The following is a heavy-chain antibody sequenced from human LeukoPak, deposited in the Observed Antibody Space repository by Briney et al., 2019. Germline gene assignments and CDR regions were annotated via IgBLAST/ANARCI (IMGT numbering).Heavy chain of an antibody. V-gene: IGHV4-34*01. D-gene: IGHD4-17*01. CDR1: DVSFNDYY. CDR3: TRMTTGHDY. J-gene: IGHJ4*02. Sequence: DPSETLSLTCAVSDVSFNDYYWSWVCQTPGKGLEWIGEINHSGYTNDSPSLKSRVTLSIDTSRKQFSLNLRSVTVADSGIYYCTRMTTGHDYWGQGTLVTVSS. CDR2: INHSGYT.